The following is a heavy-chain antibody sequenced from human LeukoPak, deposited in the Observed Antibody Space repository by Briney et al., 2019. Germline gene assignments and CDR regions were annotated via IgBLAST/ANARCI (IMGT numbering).Heavy chain of an antibody. Sequence: TGGSLRLSCAASGFTFSSYAMSWVRQAPGKGLEWVSAVSGSGGSTYYADSVKGRFTISRDNSKNTLYLQMNSLRAEDTAVYYCAKFRHDFWSGFWFDPWGQGTLVTVSS. CDR2: VSGSGGST. J-gene: IGHJ5*02. CDR1: GFTFSSYA. V-gene: IGHV3-23*01. CDR3: AKFRHDFWSGFWFDP. D-gene: IGHD3-3*01.